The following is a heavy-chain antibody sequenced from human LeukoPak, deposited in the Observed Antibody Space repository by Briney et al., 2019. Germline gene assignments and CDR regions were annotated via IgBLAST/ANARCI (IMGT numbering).Heavy chain of an antibody. CDR1: VYTFANCY. CDR3: ARDEGSTYNQLDY. Sequence: GASVTVSFTSAVYTFANCYIHWVGQAPGQGPEGMGWINGNDGSTQYAKKFQRRVTMTRVTAISTVSMDLSGLRPDDTAIYYCARDEGSTYNQLDYWGQGTLVTVSS. J-gene: IGHJ4*02. V-gene: IGHV1-2*02. D-gene: IGHD1-14*01. CDR2: INGNDGST.